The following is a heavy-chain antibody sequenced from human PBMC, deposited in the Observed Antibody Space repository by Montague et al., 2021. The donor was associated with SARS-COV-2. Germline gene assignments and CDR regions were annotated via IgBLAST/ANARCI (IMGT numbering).Heavy chain of an antibody. D-gene: IGHD2-15*01. J-gene: IGHJ4*02. CDR1: GFTFSSYA. CDR3: ARDLAVVAATPFDY. V-gene: IGHV3-30*04. CDR2: ISYDGSNK. Sequence: SLRLSCAASGFTFSSYAMHWVRQAPGKGLEWVAVISYDGSNKYYADSVKGRFTISRDNSKNTLYLQMNSLRVEDTAVYYCARDLAVVAATPFDYWGQGTLVTVSS.